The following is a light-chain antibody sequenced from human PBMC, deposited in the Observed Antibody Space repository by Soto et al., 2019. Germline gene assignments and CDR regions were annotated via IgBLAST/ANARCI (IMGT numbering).Light chain of an antibody. J-gene: IGLJ1*01. CDR2: EVS. Sequence: QSALTQPASVSGSPGQSITISCTGTSSDVGGYNYVSWYQQHPGKAPKLLIYEVSNRPSGVSNRFSGSKSGNTASLTISGLQAEHEADYYCRSYASIGTRVFGTGTKLTVL. V-gene: IGLV2-14*01. CDR3: RSYASIGTRV. CDR1: SSDVGGYNY.